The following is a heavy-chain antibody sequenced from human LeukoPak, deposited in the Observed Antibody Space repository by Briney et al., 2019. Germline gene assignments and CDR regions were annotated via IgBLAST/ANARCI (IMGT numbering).Heavy chain of an antibody. J-gene: IGHJ4*02. CDR2: TNPDGSIK. CDR3: VSGFLQWLY. CDR1: GFIFGGYW. Sequence: GGSLRLSCAASGFIFGGYWMSWVRQAPGRGLEWVANTNPDGSIKYYVDSVNGRFSISRDNAKNSLYLQMNSLRAEDTAVYYCVSGFLQWLYWGQGTLVTVSS. V-gene: IGHV3-7*01. D-gene: IGHD3-3*01.